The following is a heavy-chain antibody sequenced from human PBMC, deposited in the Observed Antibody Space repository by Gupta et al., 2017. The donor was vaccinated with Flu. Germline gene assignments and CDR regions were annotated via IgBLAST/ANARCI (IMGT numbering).Heavy chain of an antibody. V-gene: IGHV1-69*01. CDR1: GGTFSSYA. Sequence: QVQLVQSGAEVKKPGSSVKVSCKASGGTFSSYAISWVRQAPGQGLEWMGGIIPIFGTENYAQKFQGRVTITADEATSTAYMELSSLRAEDTAVYYDASGTAAISVDYGGQGTLVTVSS. CDR2: IIPIFGTE. D-gene: IGHD2-2*01. J-gene: IGHJ4*02. CDR3: ASGTAAISVDY.